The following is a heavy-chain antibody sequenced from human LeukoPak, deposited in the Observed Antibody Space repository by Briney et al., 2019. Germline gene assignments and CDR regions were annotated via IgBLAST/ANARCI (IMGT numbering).Heavy chain of an antibody. CDR1: GFTVSSSY. CDR3: AKDIELVGESPY. J-gene: IGHJ4*02. V-gene: IGHV3-23*01. Sequence: TGGSLRLSCAASGFTVSSSYMSWVRQAPGKGLEWVSAISGSGGSIYYADSVKGRFTISRDNSKNTLYLQMNSLRAEDTAVYYCAKDIELVGESPYWGQGTLVTVSS. CDR2: ISGSGGSI. D-gene: IGHD3-10*01.